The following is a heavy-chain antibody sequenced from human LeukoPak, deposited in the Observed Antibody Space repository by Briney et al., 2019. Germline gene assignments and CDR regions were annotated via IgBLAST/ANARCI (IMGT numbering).Heavy chain of an antibody. CDR2: ISSSGSTI. CDR3: AREGYDSSGNDAFDI. Sequence: GGSLRLSCAASGFTFSDYYMSWIRQAPGKGLEWVSYISSSGSTIYYADSVKGRFTISRDNAKNSLYLQMNSLRVEDTAVYYCAREGYDSSGNDAFDIWGQGTMVTVSS. V-gene: IGHV3-11*04. J-gene: IGHJ3*02. CDR1: GFTFSDYY. D-gene: IGHD3-22*01.